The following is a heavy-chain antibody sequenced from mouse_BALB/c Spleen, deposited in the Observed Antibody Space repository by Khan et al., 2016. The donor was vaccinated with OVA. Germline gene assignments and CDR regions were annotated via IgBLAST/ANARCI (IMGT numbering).Heavy chain of an antibody. D-gene: IGHD2-3*01. CDR2: ISYSGST. J-gene: IGHJ3*01. CDR3: ARGEIGYYLAWFAY. V-gene: IGHV3-2*02. CDR1: GYSITSDYA. Sequence: EVQLQESGPGLVKPSQSLSLTCTVAGYSITSDYAWNWIRQFPGNKLEWMGYISYSGSTSYNPSLKSRISITRDTSKNQFFLQLNSETTEDTATYYCARGEIGYYLAWFAYWGQGTLVTVSA.